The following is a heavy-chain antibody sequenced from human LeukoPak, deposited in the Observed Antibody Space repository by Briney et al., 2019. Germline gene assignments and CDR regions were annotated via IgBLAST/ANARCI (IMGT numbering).Heavy chain of an antibody. CDR2: INPSGGST. V-gene: IGHV1-46*01. Sequence: ASVMVSCKASGYTFTSYYMHWVRQAPGQGLEWMGIINPSGGSTSYAQKFQGRVTMTRDTSTSTVYMELSSLRSEDTAVYYCARDRVVVAATSGMDVWGQGTTVTVSS. CDR3: ARDRVVVAATSGMDV. D-gene: IGHD2-15*01. CDR1: GYTFTSYY. J-gene: IGHJ6*02.